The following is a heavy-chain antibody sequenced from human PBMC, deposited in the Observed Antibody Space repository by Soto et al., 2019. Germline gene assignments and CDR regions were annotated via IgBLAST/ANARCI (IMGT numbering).Heavy chain of an antibody. D-gene: IGHD4-4*01. J-gene: IGHJ6*02. CDR2: IIPIFGTA. V-gene: IGHV1-69*13. CDR1: GGTFSSYA. CDR3: ARGMGYSNYVYGMDV. Sequence: VASVKVSCTASGGTFSSYAISWVRQAPGQGLEWMGGIIPIFGTANYAQKFQGRVTITADESTSTAYMELSSLRSEDTAVYYCARGMGYSNYVYGMDVWGQGTTVTVSS.